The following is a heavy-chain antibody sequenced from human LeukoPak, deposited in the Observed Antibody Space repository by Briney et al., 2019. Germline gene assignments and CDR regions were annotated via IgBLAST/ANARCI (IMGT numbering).Heavy chain of an antibody. V-gene: IGHV3-66*01. J-gene: IGHJ1*01. D-gene: IGHD6-13*01. CDR3: ASSSWSSEYFHY. CDR2: FYSGGST. CDR1: GFTFSSYA. Sequence: PGGSLRLSCAASGFTFSSYAMSWVRQAPGKGLEWVSVFYSGGSTRYADSVKGRFTISRDNSKNTLYRQLNSLRAEDTAVYFCASSSWSSEYFHYWGQGTLVTVSS.